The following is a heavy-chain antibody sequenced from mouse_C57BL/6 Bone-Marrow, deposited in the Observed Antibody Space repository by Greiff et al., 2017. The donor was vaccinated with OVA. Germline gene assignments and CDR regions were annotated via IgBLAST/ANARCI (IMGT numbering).Heavy chain of an antibody. J-gene: IGHJ4*01. CDR3: ARGYYYAMDY. D-gene: IGHD2-2*01. V-gene: IGHV1-78*01. CDR2: IYPRTGNT. CDR1: GYTFTDHT. Sequence: VQLQQSDAELVKPGASVKISCKVSGYTFTDHTLHWMKQRPEQGLEWLGYIYPRTGNTKYNEKFKGKATLTADNSSSTAYMQLNSLTSEVSAVYFCARGYYYAMDYWGQGTSVTVSS.